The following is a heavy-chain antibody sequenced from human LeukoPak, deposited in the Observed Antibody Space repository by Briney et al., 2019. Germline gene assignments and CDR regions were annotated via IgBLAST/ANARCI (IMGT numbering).Heavy chain of an antibody. D-gene: IGHD6-19*01. CDR3: ARSQWLIDASIDY. J-gene: IGHJ4*02. V-gene: IGHV1-2*02. CDR1: GYTFTGYY. CDR2: INPTSGGT. Sequence: ASVKVSCKASGYTFTGYYMHWVRQAPGQGLEWMGWINPTSGGTKYAPKFQGRVTMTRETSISTAYMELSRLRSDDTAVYYCARSQWLIDASIDYWGQGTLVTVSS.